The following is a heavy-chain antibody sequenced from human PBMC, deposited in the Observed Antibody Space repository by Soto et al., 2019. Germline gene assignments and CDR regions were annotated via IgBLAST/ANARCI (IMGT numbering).Heavy chain of an antibody. V-gene: IGHV3-7*03. CDR2: IKQDGSER. J-gene: IGHJ4*02. CDR1: EFTFSIYW. Sequence: GGSLRLSCAASEFTFSIYWMSWVRQAPGKGLEWVANIKQDGSERYYVDSVKGRFTISRDNAKNSLFLQMNSLRADDTAVYYCASETSSGTSDYWGQGTLVTVSS. D-gene: IGHD1-26*01. CDR3: ASETSSGTSDY.